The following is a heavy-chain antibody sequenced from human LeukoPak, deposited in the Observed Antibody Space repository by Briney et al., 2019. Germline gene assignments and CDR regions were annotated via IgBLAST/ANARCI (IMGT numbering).Heavy chain of an antibody. J-gene: IGHJ5*02. D-gene: IGHD3-16*01. Sequence: GGSLRISCAASGFTVSSDHMTWVGQAPGKGLEWVSVIYSGGSKDYADSVTGRFTISRDNSNNTLYLQMNRLRAEDTAVYFCARERSYDYIWGSYYDLWGQGTPVTVSS. V-gene: IGHV3-66*01. CDR2: IYSGGSK. CDR1: GFTVSSDH. CDR3: ARERSYDYIWGSYYDL.